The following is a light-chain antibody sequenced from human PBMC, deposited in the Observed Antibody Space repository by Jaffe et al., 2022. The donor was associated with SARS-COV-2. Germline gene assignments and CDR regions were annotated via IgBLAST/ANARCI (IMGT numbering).Light chain of an antibody. CDR2: QAS. V-gene: IGKV1-5*03. CDR1: QSIGSG. Sequence: DIQMTQSPSTLSASVGDRVIITCRASQSIGSGLAWYQQKPGKAPRLLIYQASSLESGVPSRFSGSGSGTEFTLTISSLQSDDFATYYCQQSWTFGQGTKVEVK. CDR3: QQSWT. J-gene: IGKJ1*01.